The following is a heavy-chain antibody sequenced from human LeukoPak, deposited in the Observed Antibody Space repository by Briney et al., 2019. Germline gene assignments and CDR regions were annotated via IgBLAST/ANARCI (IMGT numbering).Heavy chain of an antibody. V-gene: IGHV1-69*13. D-gene: IGHD4-17*01. CDR3: ARVRIYGDYVEYFDY. CDR1: GGTFSSYA. J-gene: IGHJ4*02. CDR2: IIPIFGTA. Sequence: GASVKVSCKASGGTFSSYAISWVRQAPGQGLEWMGGIIPIFGTANYAQKFQGRVTITADESTSTAYMELSSLRSEDTAVYYCARVRIYGDYVEYFDYWGQGTLVTVSS.